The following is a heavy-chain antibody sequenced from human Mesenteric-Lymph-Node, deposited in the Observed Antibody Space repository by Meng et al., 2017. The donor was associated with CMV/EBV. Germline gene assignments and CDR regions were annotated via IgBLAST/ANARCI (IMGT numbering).Heavy chain of an antibody. Sequence: GESLKISCQASGFSFSDYHMSWVRQAPGKGLEWVSSMSGSGSPIYYADSVKGRFTVSRDNANNSLHLQMHSLRAEDTAVYYCARDRGYSYGYRTGHSFDYWGPGTLVTVSS. CDR2: MSGSGSPI. J-gene: IGHJ4*02. D-gene: IGHD5-18*01. V-gene: IGHV3-11*01. CDR3: ARDRGYSYGYRTGHSFDY. CDR1: GFSFSDYH.